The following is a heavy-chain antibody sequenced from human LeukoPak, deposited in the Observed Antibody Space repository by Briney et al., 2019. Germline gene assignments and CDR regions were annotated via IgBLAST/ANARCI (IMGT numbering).Heavy chain of an antibody. CDR1: GYTFTGYD. CDR2: INPSGGST. J-gene: IGHJ4*02. V-gene: IGHV1-46*01. CDR3: ARDHTPIGSGWHPFDY. D-gene: IGHD6-19*01. Sequence: ASVKVSCKASGYTFTGYDINWVRQATGQGLEWMGIINPSGGSTSYAQKFQGRVTMTRDMSTGTVYMELSSLRSEDTAVYYCARDHTPIGSGWHPFDYWGQGTLVTVSS.